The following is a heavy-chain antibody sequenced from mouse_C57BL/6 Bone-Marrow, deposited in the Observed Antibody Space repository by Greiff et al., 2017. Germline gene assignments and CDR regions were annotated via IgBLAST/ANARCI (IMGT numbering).Heavy chain of an antibody. V-gene: IGHV1-64*01. CDR1: GYTFTSHW. J-gene: IGHJ3*01. CDR3: ARDGYCAY. Sequence: QVQLQQPGAELVQPGASVKLSCKASGYTFTSHWMHWVQQRPGQGLELIGMIHPNSGSTNYNEKFKSKATLTVDKSSSTAYMQISSLTSEDSAVYYCARDGYCAYWGQGTLVTVSA. D-gene: IGHD2-3*01. CDR2: IHPNSGST.